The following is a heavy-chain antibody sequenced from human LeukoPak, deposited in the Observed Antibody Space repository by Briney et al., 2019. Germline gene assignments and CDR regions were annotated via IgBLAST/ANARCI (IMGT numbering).Heavy chain of an antibody. D-gene: IGHD6-6*01. CDR3: ASTRSRRTLVIKYGMDV. Sequence: SGGSLRLSCAASGFTVSSNYMSWVRQAPGKGLEWVSVIYSGGSTYYADSVKGRFTISRDNSKNTLYLQMNSLRAEDMAVYYCASTRSRRTLVIKYGMDVWGQGTTVTVSS. CDR2: IYSGGST. J-gene: IGHJ6*02. CDR1: GFTVSSNY. V-gene: IGHV3-66*01.